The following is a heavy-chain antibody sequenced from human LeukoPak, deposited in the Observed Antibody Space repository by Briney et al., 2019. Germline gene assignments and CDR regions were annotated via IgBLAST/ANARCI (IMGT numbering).Heavy chain of an antibody. CDR3: ARVGSSWYLTQGWFDP. D-gene: IGHD6-13*01. CDR2: IQTSGST. V-gene: IGHV4-61*02. Sequence: SETLSLTCTVSGDSIRSGNYKWSWIRQPAGKGLEWIGRIQTSGSTNYNPSLKSRVTISVDTSKNQFSLKLSSVTAADTAVYYCARVGSSWYLTQGWFDPWGQGTLVTVSS. J-gene: IGHJ5*02. CDR1: GDSIRSGNYK.